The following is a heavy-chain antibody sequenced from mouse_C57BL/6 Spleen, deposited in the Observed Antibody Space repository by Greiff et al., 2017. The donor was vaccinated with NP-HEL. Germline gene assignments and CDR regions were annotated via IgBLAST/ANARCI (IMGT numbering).Heavy chain of an antibody. CDR2: ISDGGSYT. CDR3: ARDVGAMDY. CDR1: GFTFSSYA. V-gene: IGHV5-4*01. J-gene: IGHJ4*01. Sequence: EVQRVESGGGLVKPGGSLKLSCAASGFTFSSYAMSWVRQTPEKRLEWVATISDGGSYTYYPDNVKGRFTISRDNAKNNLYLQMSHLKSEDTAMYYCARDVGAMDYWGQGTSVTVSS.